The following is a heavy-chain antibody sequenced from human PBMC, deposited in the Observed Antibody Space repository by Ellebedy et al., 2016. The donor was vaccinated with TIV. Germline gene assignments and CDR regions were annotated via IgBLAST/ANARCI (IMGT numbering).Heavy chain of an antibody. Sequence: ASVKVSCKASGYTFTAYYMHWVRQAPGQGLEWMGWMNPNSGDINYAQKFQGRVTMTRDTSISTAYMELSRLRSDDTAVYYCARDSTGGNAFDIWGQGTMVTVSS. CDR1: GYTFTAYY. CDR3: ARDSTGGNAFDI. J-gene: IGHJ3*02. CDR2: MNPNSGDI. V-gene: IGHV1-2*02. D-gene: IGHD3-16*01.